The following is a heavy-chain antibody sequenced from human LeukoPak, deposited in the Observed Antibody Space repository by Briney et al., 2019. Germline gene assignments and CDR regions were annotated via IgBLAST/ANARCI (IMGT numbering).Heavy chain of an antibody. J-gene: IGHJ4*02. Sequence: GGSLRLSCAASGFTFSSYWMSWVRQAPGKGLEWVANIKQDGSETYYVDSVKGRFTISRDNAKNSLYLQMNRLRAEDTAVYYCARARRYLGYCSGGSCYGYFDYWGQGTLVTVSS. CDR1: GFTFSSYW. CDR3: ARARRYLGYCSGGSCYGYFDY. V-gene: IGHV3-7*01. CDR2: IKQDGSET. D-gene: IGHD2-15*01.